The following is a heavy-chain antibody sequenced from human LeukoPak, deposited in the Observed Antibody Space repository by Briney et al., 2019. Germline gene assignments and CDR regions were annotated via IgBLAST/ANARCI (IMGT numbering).Heavy chain of an antibody. CDR2: IYYSGST. CDR1: GGSISSYY. V-gene: IGHV4-59*08. CDR3: AQNHGDYYFDY. D-gene: IGHD4-17*01. Sequence: SETLSLTCTVSGGSISSYYRSWVRQPPGKGLEWIGYIYYSGSTNYNPSLKSRVTISVDTSKNQFSLKLSSVTAADTAVYYCAQNHGDYYFDYWGQGTLVTVSS. J-gene: IGHJ4*02.